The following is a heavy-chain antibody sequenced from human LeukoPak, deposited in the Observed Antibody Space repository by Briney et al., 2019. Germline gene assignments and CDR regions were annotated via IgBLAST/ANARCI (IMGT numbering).Heavy chain of an antibody. Sequence: SVKVSCKASGGTFSSYAISRVRQAPGQGLEWMGGIIPIFGTANYAQKFRGRVTITADESTSTAYMELSSLRSEDTAVYYCARVRSYGSGSYYSYYFDYWGQGTLVTVSS. CDR1: GGTFSSYA. CDR2: IIPIFGTA. J-gene: IGHJ4*02. V-gene: IGHV1-69*13. D-gene: IGHD3-10*01. CDR3: ARVRSYGSGSYYSYYFDY.